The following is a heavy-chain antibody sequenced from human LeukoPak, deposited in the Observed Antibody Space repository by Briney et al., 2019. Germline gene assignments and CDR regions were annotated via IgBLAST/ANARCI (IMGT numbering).Heavy chain of an antibody. D-gene: IGHD2-2*01. CDR3: ARQGSAAAFFDY. CDR2: IYYSGST. CDR1: GGSISSYY. J-gene: IGHJ4*02. V-gene: IGHV4-59*08. Sequence: SETLSLTCTVSGGSISSYYWSWIRQPPGKGLEWIGYIYYSGSTNYNPSLKSRVTISVDTSKNQFSLKLNSVTAADTAVYYCARQGSAAAFFDYWGQGTLVTVSS.